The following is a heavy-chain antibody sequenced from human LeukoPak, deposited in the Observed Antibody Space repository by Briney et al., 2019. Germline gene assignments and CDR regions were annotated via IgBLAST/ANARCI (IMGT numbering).Heavy chain of an antibody. CDR1: GGAISSSSYY. J-gene: IGHJ3*02. V-gene: IGHV4-39*02. Sequence: PSETLSLTCTVSGGAISSSSYYWGWIRQPPGRGLEWGGSIYYSGSTYYNPSLKSRVTISVDTSKNQFSLKLSSVTAADTSVYYCARDPHSYGDYVRGWAFDIWGHGTMVTVSS. CDR2: IYYSGST. D-gene: IGHD4-17*01. CDR3: ARDPHSYGDYVRGWAFDI.